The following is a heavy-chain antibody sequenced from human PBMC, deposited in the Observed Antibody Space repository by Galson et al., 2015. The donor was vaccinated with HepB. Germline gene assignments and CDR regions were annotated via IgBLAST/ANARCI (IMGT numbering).Heavy chain of an antibody. CDR1: GFTFSDYY. CDR2: ISSSSSYT. D-gene: IGHD6-19*01. J-gene: IGHJ1*01. Sequence: SLRLSCAASGFTFSDYYMSWIRQAPGKGLEWVSYISSSSSYTNYADSVKGRFTISRDNAKNSLYLQMNSLRAEDTAVYYCATLSSGWYVEYFQHWGQGTLVTVSS. V-gene: IGHV3-11*06. CDR3: ATLSSGWYVEYFQH.